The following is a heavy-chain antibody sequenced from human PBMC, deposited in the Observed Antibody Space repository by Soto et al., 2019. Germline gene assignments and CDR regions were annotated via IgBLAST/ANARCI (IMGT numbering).Heavy chain of an antibody. CDR1: ELTFRDYA. Sequence: GSLRLSCAASELTFRDYAMTWVRQAPGKGLEWVSTITGNGDTTFYTDSVRGRFTISRDNSKKMFYLQMNSLRAENTAEYYCAKDGALYYDYVWGSYRPHWYFDLWGSGTLVTVSS. CDR3: AKDGALYYDYVWGSYRPHWYFDL. V-gene: IGHV3-23*01. CDR2: ITGNGDTT. D-gene: IGHD3-16*02. J-gene: IGHJ2*01.